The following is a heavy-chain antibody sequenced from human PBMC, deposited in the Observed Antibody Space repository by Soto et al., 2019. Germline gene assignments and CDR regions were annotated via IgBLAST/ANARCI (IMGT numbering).Heavy chain of an antibody. V-gene: IGHV3-15*01. D-gene: IGHD3-16*02. J-gene: IGHJ4*02. CDR1: GFNFSIVW. CDR2: IKSKTDVGTT. CDR3: MTDRQYRPAY. Sequence: GGSLRLSCAASGFNFSIVWMSWVRQAPGKGLEWVGRIKSKTDVGTTDYAAPVKGRFSISRDDSKNTLYLQMNSLKTEDAAVYYCMTDRQYRPAYWGQGTLVTVSS.